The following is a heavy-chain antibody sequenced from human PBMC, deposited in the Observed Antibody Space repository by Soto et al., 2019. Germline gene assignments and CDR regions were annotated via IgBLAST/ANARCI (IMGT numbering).Heavy chain of an antibody. CDR1: GLTISSHA. CDR2: IGYNGSNK. J-gene: IGHJ6*03. Sequence: PGGSLRLSCAAAGLTISSHAMGWLSQAQGTGLEWVAVIGYNGSNKDYADSVKGRFTISRDNSKNTLYLQMNSLRAEDTAVYYCARDLFPYGSGSYYGMDVWGKGTTVTVSS. CDR3: ARDLFPYGSGSYYGMDV. V-gene: IGHV3-33*08. D-gene: IGHD3-10*01.